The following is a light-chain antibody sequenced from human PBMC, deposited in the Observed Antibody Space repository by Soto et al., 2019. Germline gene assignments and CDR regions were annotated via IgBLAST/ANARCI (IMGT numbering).Light chain of an antibody. J-gene: IGLJ2*01. CDR1: SSDVGGYKY. V-gene: IGLV2-14*01. Sequence: QSVLTQPASVSGSPGQSITISCTGTSSDVGGYKYVSWYQQHPGKAPKLMIYEVSNRPSGVSIRFSGSKCGNTASLTISGRQAEDDADYYCSTYTSSSTLVVFGGGTKVTVL. CDR3: STYTSSSTLVV. CDR2: EVS.